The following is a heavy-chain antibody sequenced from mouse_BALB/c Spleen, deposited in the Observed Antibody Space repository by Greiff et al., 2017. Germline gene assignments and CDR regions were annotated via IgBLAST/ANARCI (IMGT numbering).Heavy chain of an antibody. D-gene: IGHD1-2*01. V-gene: IGHV1-15*01. Sequence: QGQLQQSGAELVRPGASVTLSCKASGYTFTDYEMHWVKQTPVHGLEWIGAIDPETGGTAYNQKFKGKATLTADKSSSTAYMELRSLTSEDSAVYYCTHLYYGYGYWGQGTTLTVSS. CDR3: THLYYGYGY. J-gene: IGHJ2*01. CDR2: IDPETGGT. CDR1: GYTFTDYE.